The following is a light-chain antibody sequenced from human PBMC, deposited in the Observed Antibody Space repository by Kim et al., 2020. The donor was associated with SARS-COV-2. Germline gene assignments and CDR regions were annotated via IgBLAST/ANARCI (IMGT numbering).Light chain of an antibody. J-gene: IGLJ2*01. V-gene: IGLV3-19*01. Sequence: SSELTQDPAVSVALGQTVRITCQGDSLRTSYASWYQQKPGQAPVLVIYGKNDRPSGILDRFSGSSSGNTASLTITGAQAEDEADYYCNSRDSSAYHVVFGGGTQLTVL. CDR2: GKN. CDR3: NSRDSSAYHVV. CDR1: SLRTSY.